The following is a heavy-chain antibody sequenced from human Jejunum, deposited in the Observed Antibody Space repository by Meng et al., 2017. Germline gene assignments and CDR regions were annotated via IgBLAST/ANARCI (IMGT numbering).Heavy chain of an antibody. CDR2: SRNKANSYTT. D-gene: IGHD1-26*01. CDR1: GSTFSDHY. V-gene: IGHV3-72*01. Sequence: GESLKISCAASGSTFSDHYIDWVRQAPGKGLEWVGLSRNKANSYTTEYAASVKGRFTISRDASKNSLYLQMSSLKTEDTAEYYCAREYSGTYFYAFDIWGQGTRVTVSS. J-gene: IGHJ3*02. CDR3: AREYSGTYFYAFDI.